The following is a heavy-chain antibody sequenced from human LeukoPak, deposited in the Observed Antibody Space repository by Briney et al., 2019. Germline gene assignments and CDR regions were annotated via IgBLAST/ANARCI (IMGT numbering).Heavy chain of an antibody. Sequence: GGSLRLSCAASGFTLSTYTMNWVRQAPGKGLEWVSSISSSSSYIYYADSVKGRFTTSRDDAKNSLSLQMNSLRAEDTAVYYCARYYDVLTVSSTPRFDYWGQGTLVTVSS. CDR1: GFTLSTYT. D-gene: IGHD3-9*01. CDR2: ISSSSSYI. CDR3: ARYYDVLTVSSTPRFDY. J-gene: IGHJ4*02. V-gene: IGHV3-21*01.